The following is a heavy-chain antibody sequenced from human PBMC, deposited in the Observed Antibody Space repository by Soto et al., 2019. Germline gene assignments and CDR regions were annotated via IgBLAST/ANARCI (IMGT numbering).Heavy chain of an antibody. D-gene: IGHD3-9*01. V-gene: IGHV4-59*01. Sequence: SETLSLTCPVSGGSISSYYWSWIRQPPGKGLEWIGYIYYSGSTNYNPSLKSRVTMSVDTSKKKFSLMLNSVTAADTAVYYCARVYYDILTGYYYAMDVWGQGTTVTVSS. J-gene: IGHJ6*02. CDR2: IYYSGST. CDR1: GGSISSYY. CDR3: ARVYYDILTGYYYAMDV.